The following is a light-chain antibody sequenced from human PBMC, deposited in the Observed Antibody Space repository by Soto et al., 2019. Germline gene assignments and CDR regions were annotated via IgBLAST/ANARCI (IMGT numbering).Light chain of an antibody. CDR3: QQSYSTPLT. V-gene: IGKV1-39*01. J-gene: IGKJ3*01. Sequence: DIQMTPSPSSLSASVGDRVTITCRASQSISSYINWYQQKPGKAPKLLIYAASSLQSGVPSRFSGSGSGTDFTLTISCLQPEDFATYYCQQSYSTPLTFGPGTKVDIK. CDR1: QSISSY. CDR2: AAS.